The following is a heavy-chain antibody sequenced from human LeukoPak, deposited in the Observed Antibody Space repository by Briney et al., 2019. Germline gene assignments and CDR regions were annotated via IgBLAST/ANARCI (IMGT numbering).Heavy chain of an antibody. CDR1: GFTFSSYA. J-gene: IGHJ4*02. V-gene: IGHV3-30-3*01. CDR2: ISYDGSNK. Sequence: GGSLRLSCAASGFTFSSYAMHWVRQAPGRGLEWAAVISYDGSNKYYADSVKGRFTISRDNSKNTLYLQMNSLRAEDTAVYYCARDSSYYYDSSGYFDYWGQGTLVTVSS. D-gene: IGHD3-22*01. CDR3: ARDSSYYYDSSGYFDY.